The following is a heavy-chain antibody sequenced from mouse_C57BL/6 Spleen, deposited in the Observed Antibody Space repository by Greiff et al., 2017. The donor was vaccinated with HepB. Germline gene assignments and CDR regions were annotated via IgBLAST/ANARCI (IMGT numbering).Heavy chain of an antibody. CDR2: IHPDSGST. CDR3: ARREGLDDDAGRSYAMDY. J-gene: IGHJ4*01. D-gene: IGHD2-4*01. V-gene: IGHV1-64*01. Sequence: QVQLQQPGAELVKPGASVTLSCKASGYTFTGYWMHWVKQTPVHGLEWIGMIHPDSGSTNYNQKFKSKAILTVDKSSSTAYMQLSSLTSEDSAVYYCARREGLDDDAGRSYAMDYWGQGTSVTVSS. CDR1: GYTFTGYW.